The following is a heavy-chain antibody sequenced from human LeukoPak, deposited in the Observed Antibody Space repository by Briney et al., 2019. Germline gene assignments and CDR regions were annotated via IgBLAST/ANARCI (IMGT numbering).Heavy chain of an antibody. CDR1: GGSFSGYY. CDR3: ARAFGASYYYGSGRVDY. Sequence: PSETLSLTCAVYGGSFSGYYWSWIRQPPGKGLEWIGEINHSGSTNYNPSLKSRVTISVDTSKNQFSLKLSSVTAADTAVYYCARAFGASYYYGSGRVDYWGQGTLVAVSS. V-gene: IGHV4-34*01. J-gene: IGHJ4*02. D-gene: IGHD3-10*01. CDR2: INHSGST.